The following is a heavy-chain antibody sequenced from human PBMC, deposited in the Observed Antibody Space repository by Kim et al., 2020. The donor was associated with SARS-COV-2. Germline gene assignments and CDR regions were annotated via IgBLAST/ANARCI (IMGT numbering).Heavy chain of an antibody. CDR3: ARALLHYYDSSGYLDY. V-gene: IGHV1-69*13. D-gene: IGHD3-22*01. Sequence: SVKVSCKASGGTFSSYAISWVRQAPGQGLEWMGGIIPIFGTANYAQKFQGRVTITADESTSTAYMELSSLRSEDTAVYYCARALLHYYDSSGYLDYWGQGTLVTVSS. CDR1: GGTFSSYA. J-gene: IGHJ4*02. CDR2: IIPIFGTA.